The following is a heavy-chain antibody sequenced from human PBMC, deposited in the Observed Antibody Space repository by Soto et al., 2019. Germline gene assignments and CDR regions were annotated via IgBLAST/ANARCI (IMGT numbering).Heavy chain of an antibody. J-gene: IGHJ6*02. CDR2: INPSSGRT. Sequence: XSVKVSCKASGYTFTSYSMHWVRQAPGQGLEWMGIINPSSGRTSYAQNFQGRVTMTSDTSTSIVYMEMSSLKSEDTAVYYCARDHNFGFILYAMDVWGQGTTVTGSS. D-gene: IGHD2-15*01. CDR1: GYTFTSYS. V-gene: IGHV1-46*01. CDR3: ARDHNFGFILYAMDV.